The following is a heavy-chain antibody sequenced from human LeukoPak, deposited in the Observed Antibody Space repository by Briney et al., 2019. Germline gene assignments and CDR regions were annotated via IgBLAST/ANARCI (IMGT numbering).Heavy chain of an antibody. CDR2: IYNTGST. CDR1: GDSISSHH. V-gene: IGHV4-59*11. Sequence: SETLSLTGTVSGDSISSHHWSWIRQPPGKGLEWVGYIYNTGSTHYNPSSKSRDTISVDTSKNQFSVKLSSVSAADTAVYYWAKQGTTSFFDNWGQGTLVTVS. D-gene: IGHD1/OR15-1a*01. CDR3: AKQGTTSFFDN. J-gene: IGHJ4*02.